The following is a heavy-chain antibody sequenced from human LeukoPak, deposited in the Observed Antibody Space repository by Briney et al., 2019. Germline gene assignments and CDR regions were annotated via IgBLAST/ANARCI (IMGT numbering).Heavy chain of an antibody. Sequence: ASVKVSCKASGYTFTGYYMHWVRQAPGQGLEWMVWINPNSGGTNYAQKFQGRVTMTRDTSISTAYMELSRLRSDDTAVYYCARVEVAATIPVDYWGQGTLVTVSS. CDR2: INPNSGGT. CDR3: ARVEVAATIPVDY. V-gene: IGHV1-2*02. CDR1: GYTFTGYY. D-gene: IGHD5-12*01. J-gene: IGHJ4*02.